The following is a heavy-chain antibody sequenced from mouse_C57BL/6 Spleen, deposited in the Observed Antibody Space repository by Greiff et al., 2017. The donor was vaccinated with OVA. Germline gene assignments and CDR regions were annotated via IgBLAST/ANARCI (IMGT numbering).Heavy chain of an antibody. D-gene: IGHD2-3*01. J-gene: IGHJ4*01. CDR2: IDPSDSET. CDR1: GYTFTSYW. CDR3: AIDGYYASMDF. V-gene: IGHV1-52*01. Sequence: QVQLQQPGAELVRPGSSVKLSCKASGYTFTSYWMHWVKQRPIQGLEWIGNIDPSDSETHYNQKFKDKATLTGDKSSSPALIQLSSLTSEDSAVSYCAIDGYYASMDFWGQGTSVTVSS.